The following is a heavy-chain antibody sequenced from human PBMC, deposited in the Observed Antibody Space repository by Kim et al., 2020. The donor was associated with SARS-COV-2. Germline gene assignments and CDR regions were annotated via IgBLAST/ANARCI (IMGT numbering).Heavy chain of an antibody. J-gene: IGHJ5*02. CDR2: IDPSDSYT. CDR3: ARSPVGCSGGSCYYDNWFDP. D-gene: IGHD2-15*01. V-gene: IGHV5-10-1*01. CDR1: GYSFTSYW. Sequence: GESLKISCKGSGYSFTSYWISWVRQMPGKGLEWMGRIDPSDSYTNYSPSLQGHVTISADKSISTAYLQWSSLKASDTAMYYCARSPVGCSGGSCYYDNWFDPWGQGTLVTVSS.